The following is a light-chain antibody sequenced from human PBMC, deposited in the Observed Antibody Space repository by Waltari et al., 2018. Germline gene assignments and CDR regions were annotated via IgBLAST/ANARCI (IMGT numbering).Light chain of an antibody. CDR3: LVWHSTIDHQGV. Sequence: SYVVTQSPSVSVAPGETARITCGGDNIGSKSVHWYQQRLGQAPVLVISYDSDRPSGIPERFAGSNSGNTATLTISWVEAEDEADYYCLVWHSTIDHQGVFGGGTKLTVL. J-gene: IGLJ2*01. CDR2: YDS. CDR1: NIGSKS. V-gene: IGLV3-21*04.